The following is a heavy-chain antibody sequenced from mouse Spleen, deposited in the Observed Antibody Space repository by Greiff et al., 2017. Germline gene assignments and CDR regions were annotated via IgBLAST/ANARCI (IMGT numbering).Heavy chain of an antibody. CDR1: GYTFTSYW. Sequence: QVQLQQPGAELVKPGASVKLSCKASGYTFTSYWMHWVKQRPGQGLEWIGMIHPNSGSTNYNEKFKSKATLTVDKSSSTAYMQLSSLTSEDSAVYYCARESGYDGMPWFAYWGQGTLVTVSA. D-gene: IGHD2-2*01. CDR2: IHPNSGST. CDR3: ARESGYDGMPWFAY. V-gene: IGHV1-64*01. J-gene: IGHJ3*01.